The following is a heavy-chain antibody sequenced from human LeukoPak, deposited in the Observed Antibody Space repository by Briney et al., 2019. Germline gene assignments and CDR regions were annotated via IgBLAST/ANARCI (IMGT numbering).Heavy chain of an antibody. CDR2: IYYSGST. J-gene: IGHJ3*02. Sequence: SETLSLTCTVSGGSISSGGYYWSWIRQHPGKGLEWIGYIYYSGSTYYNPSLKSRVTISVDTSKNQFSLKLSSVTAADTAVYYCARDWRVTGAFDIWGQGTMVTVSS. CDR1: GGSISSGGYY. V-gene: IGHV4-31*03. CDR3: ARDWRVTGAFDI. D-gene: IGHD3-3*01.